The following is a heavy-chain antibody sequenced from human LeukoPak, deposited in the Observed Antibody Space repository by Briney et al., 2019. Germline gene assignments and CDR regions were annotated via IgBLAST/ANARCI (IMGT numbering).Heavy chain of an antibody. J-gene: IGHJ4*02. CDR3: TRMTTGHDY. CDR2: INHSGYT. V-gene: IGHV4-34*01. D-gene: IGHD4-17*01. Sequence: SETLSLTCAVSGVSFDDYYWSWVRQPPGKGLERIGEINHSGYTNDSPSLKSRVTISIDTSRKQFSLNLRSVTVADTAVYYCTRMTTGHDYWGQGTLVTVSS. CDR1: GVSFDDYY.